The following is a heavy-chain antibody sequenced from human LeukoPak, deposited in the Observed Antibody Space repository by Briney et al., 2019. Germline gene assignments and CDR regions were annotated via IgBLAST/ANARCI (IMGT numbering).Heavy chain of an antibody. Sequence: PSETLSLTCTVSGGSISSGSYYWSWIRQPAGKGLEWIGRIYTSGSTNYNPPLKSRVTISVDTSKNQFSLKLSSVTAADTAVYYCARGALWFGEILDYWGQGTLVTVSS. J-gene: IGHJ4*02. CDR1: GGSISSGSYY. CDR2: IYTSGST. D-gene: IGHD3-10*01. CDR3: ARGALWFGEILDY. V-gene: IGHV4-61*02.